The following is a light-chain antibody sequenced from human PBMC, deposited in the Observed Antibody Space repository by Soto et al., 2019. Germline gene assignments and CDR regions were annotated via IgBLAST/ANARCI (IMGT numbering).Light chain of an antibody. CDR3: CSYAGSSTLYV. V-gene: IGLV2-23*01. J-gene: IGLJ1*01. Sequence: QSALTQPASVSGSRGQSITISCTGTSSDVGSYNLVSWYQQHPGKAPKLMIYEGSKRPSGVSNRFSGSKSGNTASLTISGLQAEDEADYCCCSYAGSSTLYVFGTGTKVTVL. CDR1: SSDVGSYNL. CDR2: EGS.